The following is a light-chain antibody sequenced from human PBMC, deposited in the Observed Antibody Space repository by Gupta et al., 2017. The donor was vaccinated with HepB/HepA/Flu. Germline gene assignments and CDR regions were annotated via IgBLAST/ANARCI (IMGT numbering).Light chain of an antibody. CDR3: CSYTTTDSLI. J-gene: IGLJ2*01. CDR1: STDGGFYNH. V-gene: IGLV2-18*02. CDR2: WIN. Sequence: QSALTHPPSVSGSPGQSVTISCTGTSTDGGFYNHVAWYQHPPGTAPTLMTYWINNPPSWVDHRFSGSKSGNTASLTISVLQDEEEDDYYCCSYTTTDSLIFGGGTKLTVL.